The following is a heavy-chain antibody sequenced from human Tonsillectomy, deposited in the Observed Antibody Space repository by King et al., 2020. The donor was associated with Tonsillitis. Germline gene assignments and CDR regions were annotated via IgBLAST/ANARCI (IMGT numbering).Heavy chain of an antibody. CDR3: AREYAGGFDP. CDR1: GGSITSGSFY. J-gene: IGHJ5*02. V-gene: IGHV4-61*02. CDR2: INSSGTT. Sequence: PLQESGPGLVKPSQTLSLTCTVSGGSITSGSFYWSWIRQPAGKGLEWIGRINSSGTTNYNPSFKRRITMSLDRSKNQFSLNLNSLTAADTAVYYCAREYAGGFDPWGQGALVAVSS. D-gene: IGHD7-27*01.